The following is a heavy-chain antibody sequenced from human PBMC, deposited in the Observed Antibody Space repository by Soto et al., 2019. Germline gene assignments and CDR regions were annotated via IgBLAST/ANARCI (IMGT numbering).Heavy chain of an antibody. D-gene: IGHD3-10*01. CDR2: IYYSGST. CDR3: ARGATMVRGVIIGGSWFDP. J-gene: IGHJ5*02. Sequence: PSETLSLTCTVSGGSISSGDYYWSWIRQPPGKGLEWIGYIYYSGSTYYNPSLKSRVTISVDTSKNQFSLKLSSVTSADTAVYFCARGATMVRGVIIGGSWFDPWGQGTLVTVSS. CDR1: GGSISSGDYY. V-gene: IGHV4-30-4*01.